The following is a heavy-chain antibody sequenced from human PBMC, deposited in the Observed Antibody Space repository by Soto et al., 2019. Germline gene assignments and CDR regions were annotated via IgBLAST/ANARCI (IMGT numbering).Heavy chain of an antibody. J-gene: IGHJ4*02. CDR2: IYYSGRT. D-gene: IGHD2-21*02. V-gene: IGHV4-39*01. CDR1: GESISSSSYY. CDR3: ARQRTTVVTQAYFDH. Sequence: LSLTCIVSGESISSSSYYWGWIRQPPGKGLEWIGSIYYSGRTYYNPSFKSRVTISIDTSKNQFSLKLSSVTATDTAVYYCARQRTTVVTQAYFDHWGQGALVTVSS.